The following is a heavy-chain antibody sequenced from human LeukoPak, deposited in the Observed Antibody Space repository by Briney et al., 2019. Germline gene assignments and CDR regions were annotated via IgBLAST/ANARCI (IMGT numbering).Heavy chain of an antibody. Sequence: GGSLRLSCAASGFTFSNYNMNWVRQAPGKGLEWVSAISSSSSYIYYADSVKGRFTISRDNAKNSLYLQKNSLRAEDTAVYHCARALSGSYSRAEFWGQGTLVTVSS. J-gene: IGHJ4*02. CDR2: ISSSSSYI. CDR1: GFTFSNYN. CDR3: ARALSGSYSRAEF. V-gene: IGHV3-21*01. D-gene: IGHD1-26*01.